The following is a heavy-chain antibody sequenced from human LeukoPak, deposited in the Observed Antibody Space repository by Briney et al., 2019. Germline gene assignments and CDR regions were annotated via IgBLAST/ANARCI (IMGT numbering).Heavy chain of an antibody. CDR1: GFTVSSNS. CDR3: ARDDILTGHELGY. V-gene: IGHV3-53*01. J-gene: IGHJ4*02. Sequence: LSGGSLRLSCTVSGFTVSSNSMSWVRQAPGKGLEWVSFIYSDNTHYSDSVKGRFTISRDNSKNTLYLQMNSLRAEDTAVYYCARDDILTGHELGYWGQGTLVTVSS. CDR2: IYSDNT. D-gene: IGHD3-9*01.